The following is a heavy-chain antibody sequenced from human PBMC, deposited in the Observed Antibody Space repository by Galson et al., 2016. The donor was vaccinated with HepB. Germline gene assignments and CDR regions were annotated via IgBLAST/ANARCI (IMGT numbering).Heavy chain of an antibody. CDR2: IYPGDSDT. CDR3: AKRMGGFGKYNWFDF. Sequence: QSGAEVKKPGESLKISCKGSGYSFINYWIGWVRQTPGKGLEWMGVIYPGDSDTRYSPTFQGQVIFSADAPLNTVYLQWRSLNVSDTATYYCAKRMGGFGKYNWFDFWGQGTLVTVSS. J-gene: IGHJ5*01. V-gene: IGHV5-51*01. CDR1: GYSFINYW. D-gene: IGHD3-3*01.